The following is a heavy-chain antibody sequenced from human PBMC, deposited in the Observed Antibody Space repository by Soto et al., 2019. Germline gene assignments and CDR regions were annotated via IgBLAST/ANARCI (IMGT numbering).Heavy chain of an antibody. CDR3: AKDGRKLLEWLLYRYNYFDY. D-gene: IGHD3-3*01. Sequence: GSLRLSCAASGFTFSSYAMSWVRQAPGKGLEWVSAISGSGGSTYYADSVKGRFTISRDNSKNTLYLQMNSLRAEDTAVYYCAKDGRKLLEWLLYRYNYFDYWGQGTLVTVSS. V-gene: IGHV3-23*01. CDR1: GFTFSSYA. J-gene: IGHJ4*02. CDR2: ISGSGGST.